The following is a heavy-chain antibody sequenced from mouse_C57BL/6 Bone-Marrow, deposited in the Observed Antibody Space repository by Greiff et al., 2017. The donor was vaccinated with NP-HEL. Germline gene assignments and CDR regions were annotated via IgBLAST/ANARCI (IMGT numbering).Heavy chain of an antibody. CDR1: GYTFTPYW. J-gene: IGHJ3*01. Sequence: QVQLQQPGAELVKPGASVKLSCTASGYTFTPYWMPWVHPRPGQGLEWIGEIGPSDSYTNYNQKLKGKATLTVDTSSSTAYMQLSSLTSEDSAVYYCARKAYYGRSYEFAYWGQGTLVTVSA. CDR2: IGPSDSYT. D-gene: IGHD1-1*01. V-gene: IGHV1-50*01. CDR3: ARKAYYGRSYEFAY.